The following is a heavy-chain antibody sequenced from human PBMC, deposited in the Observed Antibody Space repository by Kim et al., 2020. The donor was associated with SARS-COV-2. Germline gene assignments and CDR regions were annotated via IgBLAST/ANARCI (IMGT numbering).Heavy chain of an antibody. V-gene: IGHV3-74*01. CDR1: GLTFSTYW. D-gene: IGHD3-16*01. CDR2: INPAGSLI. J-gene: IGHJ4*02. CDR3: VAGIGGY. Sequence: GGSLRLSCAASGLTFSTYWMHWVRQVPGKGLIWVSRINPAGSLITYADSVKGRFTISRDNAKNTLYLQMNSLRAEDTAIYYCVAGIGGYWGQGTLVTVSS.